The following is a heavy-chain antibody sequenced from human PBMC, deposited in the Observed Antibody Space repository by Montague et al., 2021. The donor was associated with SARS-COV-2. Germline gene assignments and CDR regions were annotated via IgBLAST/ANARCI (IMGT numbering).Heavy chain of an antibody. CDR3: AREGGRIQLWLRGDDAFNI. D-gene: IGHD5-18*01. Sequence: TLSLTCTVSGGSISDGGYSWTWIRQHPGKGLEWIGYVYYSGSTFYNPSLKSRITISVDTSKNQFSLKLSSVTAADTAVYYCAREGGRIQLWLRGDDAFNIWGQGILVTVSS. CDR2: VYYSGST. CDR1: GGSISDGGYS. J-gene: IGHJ3*02. V-gene: IGHV4-31*03.